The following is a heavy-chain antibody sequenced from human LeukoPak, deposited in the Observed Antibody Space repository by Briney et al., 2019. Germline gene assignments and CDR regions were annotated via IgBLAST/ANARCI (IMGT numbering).Heavy chain of an antibody. J-gene: IGHJ4*02. D-gene: IGHD7-27*01. CDR2: SNAGNGNT. V-gene: IGHV1-3*02. CDR1: GYTFTGHY. Sequence: ASVKVSCKASGYTFTGHYMHWVRQAPGQRLEWMGWSNAGNGNTKYSQEFQGRVTMTTDTSTSTAYMELRSLRSDDTAVYYCARYDLPGVWGQGTLVTVSS. CDR3: ARYDLPGV.